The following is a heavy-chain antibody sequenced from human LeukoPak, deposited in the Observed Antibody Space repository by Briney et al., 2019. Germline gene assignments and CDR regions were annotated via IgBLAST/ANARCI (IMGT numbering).Heavy chain of an antibody. J-gene: IGHJ4*02. CDR3: TTDPGNREYYYDSSGYDFDY. Sequence: GGSLRLSCAASGFTFSNAWMSWVRQAPGKGLEWVGRIKSKTDGGTTDYAAPVKGRFTISRDDSKNTLYLQMNSLKTEDTAVYYCTTDPGNREYYYDSSGYDFDYWGQGTLVTVSS. V-gene: IGHV3-15*01. CDR2: IKSKTDGGTT. D-gene: IGHD3-22*01. CDR1: GFTFSNAW.